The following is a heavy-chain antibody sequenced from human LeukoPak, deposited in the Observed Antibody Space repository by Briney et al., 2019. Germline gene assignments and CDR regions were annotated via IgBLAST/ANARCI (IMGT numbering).Heavy chain of an antibody. CDR1: GYTFTSYD. CDR2: MNPNSGNT. Sequence: ASVKVSCKASGYTFTSYDINWVRQATGQGLEWMGWMNPNSGNTGYAQKFQGRVTMTRNTSISTVYMELSSLRSEDTAVYYCARRAEPSYNDFWSGYYTYYYYGMDVWGQGTTVTVSS. CDR3: ARRAEPSYNDFWSGYYTYYYYGMDV. V-gene: IGHV1-8*01. J-gene: IGHJ6*02. D-gene: IGHD3-3*01.